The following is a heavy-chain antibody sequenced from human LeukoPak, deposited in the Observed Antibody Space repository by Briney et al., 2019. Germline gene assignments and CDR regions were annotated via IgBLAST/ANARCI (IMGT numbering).Heavy chain of an antibody. D-gene: IGHD2-21*02. J-gene: IGHJ6*02. V-gene: IGHV4-31*03. CDR3: ARDLGCGGDCYSWYYGMDV. Sequence: SQTLSLTCTVSGGSISSGGYYWSWIRQHPGKGLEWIGYIYYSGSTYYNPSLKSRVTISVDTSKNQFFLKLSSVTAADTAVYYCARDLGCGGDCYSWYYGMDVWGQGTTVTVSS. CDR2: IYYSGST. CDR1: GGSISSGGYY.